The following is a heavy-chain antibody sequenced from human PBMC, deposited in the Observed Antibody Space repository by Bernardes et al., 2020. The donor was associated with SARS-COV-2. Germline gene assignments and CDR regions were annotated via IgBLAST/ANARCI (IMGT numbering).Heavy chain of an antibody. D-gene: IGHD2-21*02. CDR1: GASISSSNYY. J-gene: IGHJ6*02. CDR3: AGSSCGIDCYIGGLRSWDYGMDV. CDR2: MYSIGSS. V-gene: IGHV4-39*01. Sequence: SETLSLTCTVSGASISSSNYYWGWIRQPPGKGLEWIGSMYSIGSSYYNPSLQSRVRGSVYTSKNQFSLRLSFVTAADTAVYYCAGSSCGIDCYIGGLRSWDYGMDVWGQGTTVTVSS.